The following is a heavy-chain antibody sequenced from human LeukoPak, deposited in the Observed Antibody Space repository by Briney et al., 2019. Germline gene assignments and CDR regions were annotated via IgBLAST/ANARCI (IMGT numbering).Heavy chain of an antibody. CDR1: GSTFSSYA. V-gene: IGHV3-23*01. D-gene: IGHD2-15*01. J-gene: IGHJ4*02. CDR2: ISGSGGST. Sequence: PGGSLRLSCAASGSTFSSYAVSWVRQAPGKGLEWVSAISGSGGSTYYADSVKGRFTISRDNSKNTLYLQMNSLRAEDTAVYYCARDLFLNVVVAATPGGFDYWGQGTLVTVSS. CDR3: ARDLFLNVVVAATPGGFDY.